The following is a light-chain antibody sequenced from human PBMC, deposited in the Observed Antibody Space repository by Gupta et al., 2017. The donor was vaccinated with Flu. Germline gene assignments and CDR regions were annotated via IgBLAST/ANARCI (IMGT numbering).Light chain of an antibody. J-gene: IGLJ1*01. V-gene: IGLV2-11*01. CDR2: DVS. Sequence: QSALTQPRSVLGPPGQSVTISCTGTSSDVGGDNYVSWYQQHTGKAPKLMIYDVSKRPSGVPDRFSGSKSGNTASLTISGLQAEDEADYYCCSYAGSYTEVFGTGTKVTVL. CDR3: CSYAGSYTEV. CDR1: SSDVGGDNY.